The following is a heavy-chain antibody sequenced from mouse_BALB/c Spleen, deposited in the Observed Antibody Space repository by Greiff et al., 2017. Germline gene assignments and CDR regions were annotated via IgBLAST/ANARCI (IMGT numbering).Heavy chain of an antibody. CDR1: GDSITSGY. J-gene: IGHJ1*01. CDR3: ARHGSSPYWYFDV. Sequence: EVKLQESGPSLVKPSQTLSLTCSVTGDSITSGYWNWIRKFPGNKLEYMGYISYSGSTYYNPSLKSRISITRDTSKNQYYLQLNSVTTEDTATYYCARHGSSPYWYFDVWGAGTTVTVSS. V-gene: IGHV3-8*02. CDR2: ISYSGST. D-gene: IGHD1-1*01.